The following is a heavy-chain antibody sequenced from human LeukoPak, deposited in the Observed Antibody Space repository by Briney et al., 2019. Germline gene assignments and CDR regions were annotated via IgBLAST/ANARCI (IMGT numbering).Heavy chain of an antibody. V-gene: IGHV3-74*03. CDR3: ARCRTSFCFYGMDV. CDR2: ISSDGNNT. J-gene: IGHJ6*02. D-gene: IGHD1-14*01. CDR1: GFSFSNYW. Sequence: GGSLRLSCAASGFSFSNYWMHWVRQAPGKGLVWVSRISSDGNNTTYADSVKGRFTISRDNAKNILYLQMNSLRAEDSAIYYCARCRTSFCFYGMDVWGQGTAVIASS.